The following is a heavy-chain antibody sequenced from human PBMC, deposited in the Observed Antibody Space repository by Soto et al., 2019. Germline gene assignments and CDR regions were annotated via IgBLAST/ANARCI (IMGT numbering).Heavy chain of an antibody. CDR3: ARDSVRYCRGGSCYYYYMDV. V-gene: IGHV3-53*05. D-gene: IGHD2-15*01. Sequence: PGGSLRLSCAVSGVTVSSNHMSWVRQAPGKGLEWVSVIYKDGTTYYADSVKGRFTISRDKSKNTLYLQMNSLRAEDTAVHYCARDSVRYCRGGSCYYYYMDVWGKGTTVTVSS. CDR1: GVTVSSNH. J-gene: IGHJ6*03. CDR2: IYKDGTT.